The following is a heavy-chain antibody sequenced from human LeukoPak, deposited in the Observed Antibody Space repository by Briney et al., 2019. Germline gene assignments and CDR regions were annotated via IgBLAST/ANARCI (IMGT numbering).Heavy chain of an antibody. D-gene: IGHD3-22*01. Sequence: GGSLRLSCAASGFTFSSYAMSWVRQAPGKGLEWVSAISGSGGSTYYADSVKGRFTISRDNSKNTLYLQMNSLRAEDTAVYYCAKGGPITMIVVVKVHDAFDVWGQGTMVTVSS. CDR2: ISGSGGST. CDR3: AKGGPITMIVVVKVHDAFDV. V-gene: IGHV3-23*01. CDR1: GFTFSSYA. J-gene: IGHJ3*01.